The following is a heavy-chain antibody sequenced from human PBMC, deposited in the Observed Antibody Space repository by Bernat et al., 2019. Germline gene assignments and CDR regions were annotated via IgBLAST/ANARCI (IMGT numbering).Heavy chain of an antibody. J-gene: IGHJ4*02. CDR3: AKVYYYDNSGYSDY. V-gene: IGHV3-23*05. CDR1: GFTFSNYA. CDR2: IDNRGTTT. D-gene: IGHD3-22*01. Sequence: EVQLLESGGHLVQPGGSLRLSCAASGFTFSNYAMSWVRQAPVKGLEWVSGIDNRGTTTYYADPVNGRFTISRDNSKNTLYLQMSSLRAEDTAVYFCAKVYYYDNSGYSDYWGQGTLVTVSS.